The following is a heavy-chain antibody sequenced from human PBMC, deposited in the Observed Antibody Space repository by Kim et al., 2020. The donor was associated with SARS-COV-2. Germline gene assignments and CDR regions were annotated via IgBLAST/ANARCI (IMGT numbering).Heavy chain of an antibody. V-gene: IGHV5-51*01. CDR3: ARHGSGAVGFDY. Sequence: RYRPSFQGQVTISGDKSISTAYLQWSSLKASDTAMYYCARHGSGAVGFDYWGQGTLVTVSS. J-gene: IGHJ4*02. D-gene: IGHD3-10*01.